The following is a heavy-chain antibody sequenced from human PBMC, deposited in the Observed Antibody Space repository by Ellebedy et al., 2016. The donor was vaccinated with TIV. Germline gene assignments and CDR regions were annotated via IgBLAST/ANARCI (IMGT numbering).Heavy chain of an antibody. Sequence: GGSLRLSXAAPGFTFSSYVMHWVRQAPGKGLEWVAVLWSDGSNKAYADSVKGRFTISRDTSKNTLYLQMNSLRAEDTAVYYCARHDYGSGSYYSPEFDYWGQGTLVTVSS. D-gene: IGHD3-10*01. CDR3: ARHDYGSGSYYSPEFDY. J-gene: IGHJ4*02. CDR2: LWSDGSNK. CDR1: GFTFSSYV. V-gene: IGHV3-33*01.